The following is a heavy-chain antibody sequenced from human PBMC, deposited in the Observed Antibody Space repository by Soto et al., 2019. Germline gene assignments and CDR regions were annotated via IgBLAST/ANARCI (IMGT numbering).Heavy chain of an antibody. CDR2: IRSKAFREAT. Sequence: PVGSLRLSCAASGFTFDDYTVNWLRQAPGKGLEWVAFIRSKAFREATHFAASVKGRFTLSRDDSKSIVYLQMTSLKTDVTALYFCAPNRNYLAFLPDIWGQGTLVTVSS. J-gene: IGHJ3*02. CDR3: APNRNYLAFLPDI. CDR1: GFTFDDYT. V-gene: IGHV3-49*03. D-gene: IGHD3-3*02.